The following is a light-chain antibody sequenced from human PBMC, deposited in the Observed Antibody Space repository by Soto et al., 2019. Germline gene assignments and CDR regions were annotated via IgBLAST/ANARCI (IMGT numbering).Light chain of an antibody. Sequence: ETVLTQSPGTLSLSPGERATLSCRASQSVSNNYLAWYQQKPGQAPRLLIYGASNRATGIPDRFSGSGSGTDFTLTISRLEPEDSAVYYCQQYGSSPTWTFGQGTKVDNK. V-gene: IGKV3-20*01. J-gene: IGKJ1*01. CDR3: QQYGSSPTWT. CDR1: QSVSNNY. CDR2: GAS.